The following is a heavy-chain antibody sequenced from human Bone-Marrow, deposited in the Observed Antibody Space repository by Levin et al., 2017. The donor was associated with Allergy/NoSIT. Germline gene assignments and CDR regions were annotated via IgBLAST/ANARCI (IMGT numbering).Heavy chain of an antibody. CDR1: GFTLSNFG. Sequence: GGSLRLSCTVSGFTLSNFGVHWVRQVPGRGLEWLAVVWYDGRSKYYGESVEGRFTISRDNSRGTIYLQLTGLAADATAFYFCARDQKAQRGGSGGHSSYYYGMDVWGQGTTVTVSS. V-gene: IGHV3-33*01. D-gene: IGHD5-24*01. J-gene: IGHJ6*02. CDR3: ARDQKAQRGGSGGHSSYYYGMDV. CDR2: VWYDGRSK.